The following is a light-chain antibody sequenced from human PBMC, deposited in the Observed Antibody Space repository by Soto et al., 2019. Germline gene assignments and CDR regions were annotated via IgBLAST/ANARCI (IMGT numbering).Light chain of an antibody. CDR3: AAWDESLSGYV. Sequence: QSVLTQPPSASGTPGQRVTISCSGSSSNIGSNYVYWYQQLPGTAPKLLIYSNNQRPSGVPDRFSGSKSGTSASLAISGPRSEDQADYYCAAWDESLSGYVFGTGTKVTV. CDR2: SNN. CDR1: SSNIGSNY. V-gene: IGLV1-47*02. J-gene: IGLJ1*01.